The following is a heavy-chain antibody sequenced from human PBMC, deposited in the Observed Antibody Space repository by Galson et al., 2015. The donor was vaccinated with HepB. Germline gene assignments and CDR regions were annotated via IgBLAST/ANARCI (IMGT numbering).Heavy chain of an antibody. CDR2: IYYTGTT. CDR1: GASISSGTYY. J-gene: IGHJ4*02. CDR3: ARDGGGYFDY. D-gene: IGHD3-16*01. V-gene: IGHV4-39*07. Sequence: LSLTCTVSGASISSGTYYWGWIRQPPGKGLEWIGTIYYTGTTNYNPSLKSQVTISVDTSKNQFSLKLSSVTAADTAVYYCARDGGGYFDYWGQGTLVTVSS.